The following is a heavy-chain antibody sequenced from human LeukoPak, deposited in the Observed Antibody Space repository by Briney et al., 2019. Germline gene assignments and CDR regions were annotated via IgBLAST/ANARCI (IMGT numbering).Heavy chain of an antibody. D-gene: IGHD3-10*01. CDR3: ARGPQHYYGSGSYYNGFGY. CDR2: ISSSSSTI. J-gene: IGHJ4*02. V-gene: IGHV3-48*01. Sequence: GGSLRLSCAASGFTFSSYSMNWVRQAPGKGLEWVSYISSSSSTIYYADSVKGRFTISRDNAKNSLYLQMNSLRAEDPAVYYCARGPQHYYGSGSYYNGFGYWGQGTLVTVSS. CDR1: GFTFSSYS.